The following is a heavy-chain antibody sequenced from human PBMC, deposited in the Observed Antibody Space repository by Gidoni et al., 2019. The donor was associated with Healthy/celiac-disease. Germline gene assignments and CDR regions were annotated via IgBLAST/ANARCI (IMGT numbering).Heavy chain of an antibody. CDR2: IIPIFGTA. CDR3: AKDGPPAYYYGMDV. Sequence: QVQLVQSGAEVKKPGSSVKVSCKASGGTFSSYAISWVRQAPGQGLEWMGGIIPIFGTANYAQKFQGRVTITADKSTSTAYMERSSLRSEDTAVYYCAKDGPPAYYYGMDVWGQGTTVTVSS. D-gene: IGHD6-25*01. V-gene: IGHV1-69*06. CDR1: GGTFSSYA. J-gene: IGHJ6*02.